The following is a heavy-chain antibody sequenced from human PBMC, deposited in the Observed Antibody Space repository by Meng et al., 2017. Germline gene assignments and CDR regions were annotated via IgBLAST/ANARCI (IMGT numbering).Heavy chain of an antibody. CDR1: GYTFTSYG. CDR2: ISAYNGST. Sequence: ASVKVSCKASGYTFTSYGISWVRQAPGQGLEWMGWISAYNGSTNYAQKLQGRVTMTTDTSTSTAYMELRSLRSDDTAVYYCASDPIVVVTAIPDWYVDLCGRASLVTDSS. CDR3: ASDPIVVVTAIPDWYVDL. J-gene: IGHJ2*01. V-gene: IGHV1-18*01. D-gene: IGHD2-21*02.